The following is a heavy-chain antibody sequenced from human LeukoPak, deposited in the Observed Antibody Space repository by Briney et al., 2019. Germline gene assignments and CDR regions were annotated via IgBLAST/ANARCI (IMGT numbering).Heavy chain of an antibody. V-gene: IGHV3-30*02. CDR2: MRYDGSNK. CDR1: RFTFSSYD. J-gene: IGHJ6*02. Sequence: GRSLRLSCAASRFTFSSYDMHWVRQAPGKGLEWVAFMRYDGSNKYYADSVKGRFTISRDNSKNTLYLQVNSLRNEDTAVYYCARQAHWSGYYSTGYHYYCMDVWGQGTTATVSS. D-gene: IGHD3-3*01. CDR3: ARQAHWSGYYSTGYHYYCMDV.